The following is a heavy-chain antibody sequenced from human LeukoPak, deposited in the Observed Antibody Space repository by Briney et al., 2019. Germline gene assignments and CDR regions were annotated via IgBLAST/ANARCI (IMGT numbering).Heavy chain of an antibody. V-gene: IGHV3-74*01. CDR2: INSDGTTT. Sequence: HPGGSLRLSCAASGFTFSNYWMHWVRQAPGKGLVWVSRINSDGTTTNYADSVMGRFTISRDNAKNTLYLQANSLRAEDTAVYYCAGERGDITDYWGQGTLVTVSS. J-gene: IGHJ4*02. CDR3: AGERGDITDY. D-gene: IGHD3-9*01. CDR1: GFTFSNYW.